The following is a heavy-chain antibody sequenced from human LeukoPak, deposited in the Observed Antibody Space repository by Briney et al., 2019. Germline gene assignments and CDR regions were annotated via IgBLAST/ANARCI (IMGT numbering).Heavy chain of an antibody. CDR2: IWYDGSNK. D-gene: IGHD3-22*01. CDR1: GFTFSSYG. Sequence: PGGSLRLSCAASGFTFSSYGMHWVRQAPGKGLEWVAVIWYDGSNKYYADSVKGRFTISRDNSKNTVYLQMNSLRAEDTAVYYCARAAYDSTGYLTLWGRGTLVTVSS. V-gene: IGHV3-33*01. CDR3: ARAAYDSTGYLTL. J-gene: IGHJ4*02.